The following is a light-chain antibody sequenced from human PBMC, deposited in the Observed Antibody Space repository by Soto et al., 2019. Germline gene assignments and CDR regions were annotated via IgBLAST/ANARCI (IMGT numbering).Light chain of an antibody. Sequence: QSALTQPASVSGSPGQSITISCTGTSSDVGNYNLVSWYQQYPGKAPKLMIYEGGKRPSGVSNRFSGSKSGNTASLTISGLQAEDEADYYCSSYTSSSTLNYVFGTGTKVTVL. J-gene: IGLJ1*01. CDR1: SSDVGNYNL. V-gene: IGLV2-14*02. CDR2: EGG. CDR3: SSYTSSSTLNYV.